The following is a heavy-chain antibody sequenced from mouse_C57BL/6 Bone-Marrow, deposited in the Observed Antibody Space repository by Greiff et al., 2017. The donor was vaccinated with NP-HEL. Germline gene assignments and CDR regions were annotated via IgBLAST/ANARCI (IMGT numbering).Heavy chain of an antibody. CDR1: GYTFTSYW. CDR3: ARPLYGSSSFWYFDV. D-gene: IGHD1-1*01. J-gene: IGHJ1*03. V-gene: IGHV1-53*01. Sequence: QVQLQQPGPELVKPGASVKLSCKASGYTFTSYWMHWVKQRPGQGLEWIGNINPSNGGTNYNEKFKSKATLTVDNSSSTAYMQLSSLTSEDSAVYYCARPLYGSSSFWYFDVWGTGTTVTVSS. CDR2: INPSNGGT.